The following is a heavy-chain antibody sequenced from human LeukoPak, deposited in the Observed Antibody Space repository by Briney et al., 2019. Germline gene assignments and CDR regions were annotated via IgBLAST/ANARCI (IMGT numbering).Heavy chain of an antibody. CDR2: ISSSSSTI. CDR3: ARDSGAALSYFDY. J-gene: IGHJ4*02. D-gene: IGHD6-6*01. Sequence: PGGSLRLSCAASGFTFSSYWMSWVRQAPGKGLEWVSYISSSSSTIYYADSVKGRFTISRDNAKNSLYLQMNSLRAEDTAVYYCARDSGAALSYFDYWGQGTLVTVSS. V-gene: IGHV3-48*04. CDR1: GFTFSSYW.